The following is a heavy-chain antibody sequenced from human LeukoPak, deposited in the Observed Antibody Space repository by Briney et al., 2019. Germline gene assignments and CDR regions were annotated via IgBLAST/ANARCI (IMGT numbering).Heavy chain of an antibody. D-gene: IGHD6-19*01. CDR2: IYYSGST. Sequence: KPSQTLSLTCTVSGGSISSGDYYWSWIRQPPGKGLEWIGSIYYSGSTYYNPSLKSRVTISVDTSKNQFSLKLSSVTAADTAVYYCARHWRRAVAGTRWFDPWGQGTLVTVSS. CDR1: GGSISSGDYY. CDR3: ARHWRRAVAGTRWFDP. V-gene: IGHV4-30-2*03. J-gene: IGHJ5*02.